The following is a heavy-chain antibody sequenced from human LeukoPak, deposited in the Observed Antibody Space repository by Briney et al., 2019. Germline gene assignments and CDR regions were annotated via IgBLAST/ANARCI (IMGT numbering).Heavy chain of an antibody. Sequence: SETLSLTCTVSGGSISSYYWSWIRQPPGKGLEWIGYIYYSGSTNYNPSLKSRVTISVDTSKNQFSLKLSSVTAADTAVYYCARIQSPSQLARLPDYYYYYGMDVWGQGTTVTVSS. D-gene: IGHD2-2*01. CDR3: ARIQSPSQLARLPDYYYYYGMDV. J-gene: IGHJ6*02. V-gene: IGHV4-59*08. CDR1: GGSISSYY. CDR2: IYYSGST.